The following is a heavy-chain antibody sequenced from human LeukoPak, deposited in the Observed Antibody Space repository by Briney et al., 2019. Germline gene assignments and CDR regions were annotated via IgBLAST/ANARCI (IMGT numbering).Heavy chain of an antibody. J-gene: IGHJ4*02. D-gene: IGHD6-6*01. Sequence: GGSLRLSCAASGFIFSSSVMHWVRQAPGKGLEWVAVISHDGGNKYYADSVKGRFTISRDNSKNTLYLQMNSLRAEDTAVYYCARVVVSSSSDYFDYWGQGTLVAVSS. CDR2: ISHDGGNK. CDR1: GFIFSSSV. V-gene: IGHV3-30*04. CDR3: ARVVVSSSSDYFDY.